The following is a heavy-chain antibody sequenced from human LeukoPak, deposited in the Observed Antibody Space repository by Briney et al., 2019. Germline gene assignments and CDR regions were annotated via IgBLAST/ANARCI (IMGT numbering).Heavy chain of an antibody. V-gene: IGHV3-33*01. CDR2: IWYDGSNK. Sequence: GGSLRLSCAASGFTFSRYAMHWVRQAPGKGLEWVVFIWYDGSNKYYADSVKGRFTISRDNSKNTLYLHMNSLRAEDTAVYYCARARTSRGFDYWGQGTLVTVSS. CDR1: GFTFSRYA. J-gene: IGHJ4*02. CDR3: ARARTSRGFDY.